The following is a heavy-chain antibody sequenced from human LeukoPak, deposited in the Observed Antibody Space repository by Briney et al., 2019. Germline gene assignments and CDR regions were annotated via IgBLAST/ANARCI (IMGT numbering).Heavy chain of an antibody. CDR3: ARAGWYTLDN. D-gene: IGHD2-15*01. CDR2: IYYSGST. V-gene: IGHV4-39*07. Sequence: SETLSLTCAVSGGSISSNSYYWGWVRQPPGKGLEWIGSIYYSGSTNYNPSLKSRVTRSVDNSKNQFSLKMSSMTAADTAVYYCARAGWYTLDNWGQGTLVTVSS. J-gene: IGHJ4*02. CDR1: GGSISSNSYY.